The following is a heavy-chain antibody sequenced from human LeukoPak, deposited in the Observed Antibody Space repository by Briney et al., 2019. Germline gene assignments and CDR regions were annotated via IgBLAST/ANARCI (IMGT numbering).Heavy chain of an antibody. V-gene: IGHV3-23*01. Sequence: GGSLRLSCAASGFTFSSYAMSWVRQAPGKGLERVSAISGSGGSTYYADSVKGRFTISRDNSKNTLYLQMNCLRAEDTAVYYCAKGYSSGWYGHYYDSSGYYPPDYWGQGTLVTVSS. J-gene: IGHJ4*02. CDR1: GFTFSSYA. D-gene: IGHD3-22*01. CDR3: AKGYSSGWYGHYYDSSGYYPPDY. CDR2: ISGSGGST.